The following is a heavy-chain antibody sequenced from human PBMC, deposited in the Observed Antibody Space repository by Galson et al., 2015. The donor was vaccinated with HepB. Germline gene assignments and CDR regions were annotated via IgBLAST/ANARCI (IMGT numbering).Heavy chain of an antibody. CDR3: VKALMTTVTTEGFDY. CDR2: ISSNGGST. Sequence: SLRLSCAASGFTFSSYAMHWVRQAPGKGLEYVSAISSNGGSTYYADSVKGRFTISRDNSKNTLYLQMSSLRAEDTAVYYCVKALMTTVTTEGFDYWGQGTLVTVSS. J-gene: IGHJ4*02. D-gene: IGHD4-17*01. V-gene: IGHV3-64D*06. CDR1: GFTFSSYA.